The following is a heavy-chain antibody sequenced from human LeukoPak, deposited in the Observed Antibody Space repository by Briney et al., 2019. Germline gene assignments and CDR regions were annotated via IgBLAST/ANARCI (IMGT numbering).Heavy chain of an antibody. CDR2: IRYDGSNK. CDR1: GFAFSSYG. J-gene: IGHJ5*02. Sequence: GGSLRLSCAASGFAFSSYGMHWVRQAPGKGLEWVAFIRYDGSNKYYADSVKGRFTISRDNSKNTLYLQMNSLRAEDTAVYYCAKGSCSSTSCYYNWFDPWGQGTLVTVSS. D-gene: IGHD2-2*01. V-gene: IGHV3-30*02. CDR3: AKGSCSSTSCYYNWFDP.